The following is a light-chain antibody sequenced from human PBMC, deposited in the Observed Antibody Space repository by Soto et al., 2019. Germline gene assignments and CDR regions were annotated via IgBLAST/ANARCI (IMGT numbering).Light chain of an antibody. V-gene: IGLV2-14*01. CDR3: FSYTTSGTYL. CDR2: GVS. CDR1: SSDVGDYES. Sequence: QSALTQPASVSGAPGQSITISCTGTSSDVGDYESVSWYQQHPGKAPKLMIYGVSNRPSGVSNRFSGSKSGNTASLTIAGLQDEDETDYYRFSYTTSGTYLFGPGTKLTVL. J-gene: IGLJ1*01.